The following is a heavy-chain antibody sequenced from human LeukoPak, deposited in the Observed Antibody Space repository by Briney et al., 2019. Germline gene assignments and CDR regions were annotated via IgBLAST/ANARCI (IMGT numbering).Heavy chain of an antibody. D-gene: IGHD1-26*01. CDR2: IYYSGST. CDR1: GGSVNSGSYY. V-gene: IGHV4-61*01. J-gene: IGHJ4*02. Sequence: SETLSLTCTVSGGSVNSGSYYWNWIRQPPGKGLEWIGYIYYSGSTNYNPSLKSRVTISVDTSKKQFSLKLSSVTAADTAVYYCARAAYSGSYHSDYWGQGTLVTVSS. CDR3: ARAAYSGSYHSDY.